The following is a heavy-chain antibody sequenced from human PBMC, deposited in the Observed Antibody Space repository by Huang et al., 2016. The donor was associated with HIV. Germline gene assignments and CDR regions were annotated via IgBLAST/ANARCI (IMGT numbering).Heavy chain of an antibody. D-gene: IGHD3-3*01. V-gene: IGHV3-30*02. CDR3: AKDLTYTFGRHFDY. CDR2: IRYDGNNY. J-gene: IGHJ4*02. Sequence: GFTCGSFGMHWVRQAPGKGLEWVAFIRYDGNNYYYADSVRGRFTISRDNSKDTLYLQMNRLRPDDSAVYYCAKDLTYTFGRHFDYWGRGTLVTVSS. CDR1: GFTCGSFG.